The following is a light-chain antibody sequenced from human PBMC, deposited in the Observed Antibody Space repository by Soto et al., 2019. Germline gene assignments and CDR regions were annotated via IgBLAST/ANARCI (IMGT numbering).Light chain of an antibody. J-gene: IGLJ3*02. V-gene: IGLV1-47*01. CDR3: ASWDDSLSGWV. CDR1: TSNIGRAY. CDR2: WTN. Sequence: QSVLTQPPSASGTPGQRVTISCSGSTSNIGRAYVYWYQQLPGTAPKLLIYWTNQRPSGVPDRFSGSKSGTSASLAISGLRPDDEADYYCASWDDSLSGWVFGGGTQLTVL.